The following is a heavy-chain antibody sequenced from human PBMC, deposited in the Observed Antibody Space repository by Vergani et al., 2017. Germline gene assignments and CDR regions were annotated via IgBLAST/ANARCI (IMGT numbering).Heavy chain of an antibody. D-gene: IGHD6-6*01. V-gene: IGHV3-23*03. CDR2: IYSGGSST. Sequence: EVQLLESGGGLVQPGGSLRLSCAASGFTFSSYAMSWVRQAPGKGLEWVSVIYSGGSSTYYADSVKGRFTISRVNSKNTLYLQMNSLRAEDTAVYYCAKPVEYSSSFYAFDIWGQGTMVTVSS. J-gene: IGHJ3*02. CDR1: GFTFSSYA. CDR3: AKPVEYSSSFYAFDI.